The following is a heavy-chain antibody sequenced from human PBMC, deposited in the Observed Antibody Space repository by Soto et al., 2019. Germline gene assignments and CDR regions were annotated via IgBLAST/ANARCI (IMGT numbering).Heavy chain of an antibody. J-gene: IGHJ4*02. Sequence: EVQLVESGGGLVKPGGSLRLSCAASGFTFSSYSMNWVRQAPGKGLEWVSSISSSSSYIYYADSVKGRFTISRDNAKNSLYLPMNSLRAEDTAVYYCARDQPGYSYGYALGYWGQGTLVTVSS. CDR2: ISSSSSYI. CDR3: ARDQPGYSYGYALGY. V-gene: IGHV3-21*01. D-gene: IGHD5-18*01. CDR1: GFTFSSYS.